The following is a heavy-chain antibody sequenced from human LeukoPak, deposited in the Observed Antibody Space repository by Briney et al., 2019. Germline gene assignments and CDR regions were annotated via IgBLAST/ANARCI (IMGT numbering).Heavy chain of an antibody. CDR2: ISPTGSTT. Sequence: GGSLRLSCAASGFSFSGHWMHWARQLPGKGLVWVSRISPTGSTTSYADSVKGRFTISRDNSKNTLSLQMNSLRAEDTAVYYCARGYYDGSAYYSYYEYWGQGTLVTVSS. D-gene: IGHD3-22*01. J-gene: IGHJ4*02. CDR1: GFSFSGHW. CDR3: ARGYYDGSAYYSYYEY. V-gene: IGHV3-74*01.